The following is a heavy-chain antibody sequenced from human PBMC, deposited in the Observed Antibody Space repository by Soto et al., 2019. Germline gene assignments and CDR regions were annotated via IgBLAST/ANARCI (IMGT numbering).Heavy chain of an antibody. CDR2: IRNKANNYAT. V-gene: IGHV3-73*02. CDR1: GFTFSGSA. D-gene: IGHD5-12*01. J-gene: IGHJ4*02. CDR3: TASVYDDFLDY. Sequence: EVQLVESGGGLVQPGGSLTLSCAASGFTFSGSAMHWVRQASGKGLEWVGRIRNKANNYATAYGASVKGRFTISRDESKNTAYLQMNSLKTEDTAVYYCTASVYDDFLDYWAQGSLVTVSS.